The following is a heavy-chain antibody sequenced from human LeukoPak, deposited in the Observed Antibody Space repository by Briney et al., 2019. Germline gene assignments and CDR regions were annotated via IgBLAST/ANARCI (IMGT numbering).Heavy chain of an antibody. Sequence: SETLSLTCPGSGGSISSYYWSWIRQPPGKGLEWIGYIYYSGSTNYNPSLKSRVTISVDASKNQFSLKLSSVTAADTAVYYCARAHKDYDILTGYYLRAFDIWGQGTMVTVSS. V-gene: IGHV4-59*01. CDR2: IYYSGST. CDR3: ARAHKDYDILTGYYLRAFDI. D-gene: IGHD3-9*01. CDR1: GGSISSYY. J-gene: IGHJ3*02.